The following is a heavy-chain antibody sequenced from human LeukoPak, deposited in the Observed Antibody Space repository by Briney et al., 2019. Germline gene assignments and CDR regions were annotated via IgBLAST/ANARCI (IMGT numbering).Heavy chain of an antibody. CDR3: AKDLRKPYYGSGSFYYYMDV. D-gene: IGHD3-10*01. Sequence: PGGSLRLSCAASGFTFSSYGMHWVRQAPGKGLEWVAFIRYDGSNKYYADSVKGRFTISRDNSKNTLYLQMNSLRAEDTAVYYCAKDLRKPYYGSGSFYYYMDVWGKGTTVTISS. CDR1: GFTFSSYG. V-gene: IGHV3-30*02. J-gene: IGHJ6*03. CDR2: IRYDGSNK.